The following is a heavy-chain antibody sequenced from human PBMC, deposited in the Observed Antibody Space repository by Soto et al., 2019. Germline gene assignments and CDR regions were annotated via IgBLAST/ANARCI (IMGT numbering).Heavy chain of an antibody. J-gene: IGHJ3*02. D-gene: IGHD3-3*01. Sequence: QLHLVQSGAVVKKPGASVTVSCSASGYPVTAYYMHWVRQAPGRGLEWMGGINPATGAAKYTQTFQGRVTMARDTSTRTVFMELSGLTSEDTAVFYWARGGGVGVAGSAAFEMWGQGTLVTVSS. V-gene: IGHV1-2*02. CDR2: INPATGAA. CDR1: GYPVTAYY. CDR3: ARGGGVGVAGSAAFEM.